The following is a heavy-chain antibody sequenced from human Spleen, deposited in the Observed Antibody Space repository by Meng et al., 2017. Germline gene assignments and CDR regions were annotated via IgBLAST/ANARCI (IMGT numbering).Heavy chain of an antibody. D-gene: IGHD6-19*01. CDR1: GYTFTSYA. CDR3: ARDFTSGSSGDP. V-gene: IGHV1-3*01. J-gene: IGHJ5*02. Sequence: QVQLVQSGAEVKKPGASVKVSCKASGYTFTSYAMHWVRQAPGQSLEWMGWITPGSGNTKYSQKFQGRLTITTDTSASTAYMELSTLRSEDTAVYYCARDFTSGSSGDPWGQGTLVTCYS. CDR2: ITPGSGNT.